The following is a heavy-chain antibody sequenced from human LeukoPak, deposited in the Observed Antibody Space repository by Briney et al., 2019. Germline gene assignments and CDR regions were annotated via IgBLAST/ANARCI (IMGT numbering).Heavy chain of an antibody. CDR2: ISAYNGNT. D-gene: IGHD6-19*01. J-gene: IGHJ4*02. V-gene: IGHV1-18*04. Sequence: ASVKVSCKASGYTFTSYYMHWVRQAPGQGLEWMGWISAYNGNTNYAQKLQGRVTMTTDTSTSTAYMELRSLRSDDTAVYYCAREYSSGWYPYYWGQGTLVTVSS. CDR1: GYTFTSYY. CDR3: AREYSSGWYPYY.